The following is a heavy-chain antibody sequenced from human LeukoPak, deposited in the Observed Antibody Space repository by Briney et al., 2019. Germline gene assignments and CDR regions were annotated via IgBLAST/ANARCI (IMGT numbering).Heavy chain of an antibody. CDR1: GGSISSYY. V-gene: IGHV4-59*12. CDR3: ARDLRAAAGTTNWFDP. Sequence: SETLSLTCTVSGGSISSYYWSWIRQPPGKGLEWIGYIHYSGSTNYNPSLKSRVTISVDTSENQFSLKLSSVTAADTAVYHCARDLRAAAGTTNWFDPWGQGTLVTVSS. D-gene: IGHD6-13*01. J-gene: IGHJ5*02. CDR2: IHYSGST.